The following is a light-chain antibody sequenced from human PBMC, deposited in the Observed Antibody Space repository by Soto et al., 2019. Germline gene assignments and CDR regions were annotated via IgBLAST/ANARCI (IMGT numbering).Light chain of an antibody. CDR2: YDS. V-gene: IGLV3-21*04. Sequence: SYELTQSPSVSVAPEKTATITCGGNNIGNKRVHWYRQKQGHAPVLLISYDSDRPSGIPERFSGSNSGNTATLTISRVEAGDESDYYCQVWDIMTDNYVFGSGTKLTVL. CDR1: NIGNKR. J-gene: IGLJ1*01. CDR3: QVWDIMTDNYV.